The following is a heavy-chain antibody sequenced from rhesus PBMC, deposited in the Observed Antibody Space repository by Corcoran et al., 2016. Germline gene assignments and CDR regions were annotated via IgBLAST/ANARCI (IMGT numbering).Heavy chain of an antibody. V-gene: IGHV4-76*01. CDR1: GGSISGGYD. CDR3: GSGSWNGVLDS. CDR2: IYGSSGST. Sequence: QLQLQESGPGLVKPSETLSLTCAVSGGSISGGYDWRWIRQPPGKGLEWIGYIYGSSGSTNYNPSLKNRVTISKDASKNEFSLKLSSVTAADTAVYYCGSGSWNGVLDSWGQGVVVTVSS. J-gene: IGHJ6*01. D-gene: IGHD6-25*01.